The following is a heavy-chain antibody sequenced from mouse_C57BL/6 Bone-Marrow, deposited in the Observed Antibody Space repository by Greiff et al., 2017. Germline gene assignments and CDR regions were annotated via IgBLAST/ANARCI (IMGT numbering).Heavy chain of an antibody. V-gene: IGHV1-61*01. CDR1: GYTFTSYW. CDR2: IYPSDSET. D-gene: IGHD1-1*01. CDR3: ARDIYYYGRGYFDV. Sequence: QVQLQQPGAELVRPGSSVKLSCKASGYTFTSYWMDWVKQRPGQGLEWIGNIYPSDSETHYNQKFKDKATLTVDKSSSTAYMQLSSLTSEYSAVYYCARDIYYYGRGYFDVWGTGTTVTVAS. J-gene: IGHJ1*03.